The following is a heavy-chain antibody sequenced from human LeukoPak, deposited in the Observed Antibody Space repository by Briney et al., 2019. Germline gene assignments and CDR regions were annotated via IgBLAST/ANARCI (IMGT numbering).Heavy chain of an antibody. CDR1: GGSISSGGYY. CDR3: ARWIQLWAFIDY. Sequence: SQTLSLTCTVSGGSISSGGYYWSWIRQHPGKGLEWIGYIYYSGSTYYNPSLKSRVTISVATSKNQFSLKLSSVTAADTAVYYCARWIQLWAFIDYWGQGTLVTVSS. J-gene: IGHJ4*02. D-gene: IGHD5-18*01. V-gene: IGHV4-31*03. CDR2: IYYSGST.